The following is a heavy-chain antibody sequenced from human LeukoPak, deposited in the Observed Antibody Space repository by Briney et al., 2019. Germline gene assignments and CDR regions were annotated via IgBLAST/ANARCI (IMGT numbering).Heavy chain of an antibody. V-gene: IGHV1-18*01. Sequence: ASVKVSCKASGYTFTSYGISRVRRAPGQGLEWMGWISAYNGNTNYAQKLQGRVTMTTDTSTSTAYMELRSLRSDDTAVYYCASASNFWSGYSPFDYWGQGTLVTVSS. CDR2: ISAYNGNT. J-gene: IGHJ4*02. CDR3: ASASNFWSGYSPFDY. D-gene: IGHD3-3*01. CDR1: GYTFTSYG.